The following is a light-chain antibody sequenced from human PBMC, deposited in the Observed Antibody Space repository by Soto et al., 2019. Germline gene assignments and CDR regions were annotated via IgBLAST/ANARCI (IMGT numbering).Light chain of an antibody. CDR2: EVS. CDR3: SSYAGRNNFYV. Sequence: QSVLTQPASVSGSPGQSIAISCTGTRSDVGAYNYVSWYQQHPGKAPKLMIYEVSKRPSGVPDRFSGSKSGNTASLTVSGLQAEDEADYYCSSYAGRNNFYVFGTGTKLTVL. V-gene: IGLV2-8*01. CDR1: RSDVGAYNY. J-gene: IGLJ1*01.